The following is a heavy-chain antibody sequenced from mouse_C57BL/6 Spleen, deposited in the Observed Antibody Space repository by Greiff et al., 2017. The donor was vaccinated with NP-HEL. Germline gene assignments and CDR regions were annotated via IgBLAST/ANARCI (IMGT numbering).Heavy chain of an antibody. CDR2: ISSGSSTI. CDR1: GFTFSDYG. V-gene: IGHV5-17*01. Sequence: EVMLVESVGGLVKPGGSLKLSCAASGFTFSDYGMHWVRQAPEKGLEWVAYISSGSSTIYYADTVKGRFTISRDNAKNTLFLQMTSLRSEDTAMYYCAKGPPMDYWGQGTSVTVSS. J-gene: IGHJ4*01. CDR3: AKGPPMDY.